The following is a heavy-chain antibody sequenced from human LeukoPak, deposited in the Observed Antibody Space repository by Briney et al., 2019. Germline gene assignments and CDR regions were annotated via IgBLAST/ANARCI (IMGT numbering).Heavy chain of an antibody. CDR2: ISYSGST. D-gene: IGHD4-17*01. J-gene: IGHJ4*02. CDR1: GGSISSYY. CDR3: ARVKEGEGTTAGIDY. Sequence: SETLSLTCTVSGGSISSYYWSWIRQPPGKGLEGIGYISYSGSTNYNPSLKSRVTISVDTSKNQFSLKLSSVTAADTAVYYCARVKEGEGTTAGIDYWGQGTLVTVSS. V-gene: IGHV4-59*01.